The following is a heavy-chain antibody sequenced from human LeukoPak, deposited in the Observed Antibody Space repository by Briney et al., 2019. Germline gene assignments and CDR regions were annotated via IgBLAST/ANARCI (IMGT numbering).Heavy chain of an antibody. D-gene: IGHD5-18*01. Sequence: GGSLRLSCAVSGFTFTNYWMSWARQSPGKGLEWVAVISYDGSNKYYADSVKGRFTISRDNSKNTLYLQMNSLRAEDTAVYYCAKDGDVDTAMVNSSYYYYYMDVWGKGTTVTVSS. CDR3: AKDGDVDTAMVNSSYYYYYMDV. J-gene: IGHJ6*03. V-gene: IGHV3-30*18. CDR1: GFTFTNYW. CDR2: ISYDGSNK.